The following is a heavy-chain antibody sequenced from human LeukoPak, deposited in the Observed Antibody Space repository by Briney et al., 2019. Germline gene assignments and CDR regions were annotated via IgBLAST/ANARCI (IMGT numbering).Heavy chain of an antibody. D-gene: IGHD6-19*01. CDR3: AKEGGGWYGAYYYYMDV. CDR2: IWYDGSNK. V-gene: IGHV3-33*06. CDR1: GFTFSSYG. Sequence: GGSLRLSCAASGFTFSSYGMHWVRQAPGKGLEWVAVIWYDGSNKYYADSVKGRFTISRDNSKNTLYLQMNSLRAEDTAVYYCAKEGGGWYGAYYYYMDVWGKGTTVTVSS. J-gene: IGHJ6*03.